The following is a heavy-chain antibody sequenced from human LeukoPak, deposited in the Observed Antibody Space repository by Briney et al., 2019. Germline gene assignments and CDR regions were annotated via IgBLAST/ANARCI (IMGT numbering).Heavy chain of an antibody. V-gene: IGHV4-39*01. CDR2: IYYSGST. CDR1: GGSISSSSYY. Sequence: SETLSLTCTVSGGSISSSSYYWGWIRQPPGKGLEWIGSIYYSGSTYYNPSLKSRVTISVDTSKNQFSLKLSSVTAADTAVYYCARRGTIGAEGGDYWGQGTLVTVSS. D-gene: IGHD3-16*01. CDR3: ARRGTIGAEGGDY. J-gene: IGHJ4*02.